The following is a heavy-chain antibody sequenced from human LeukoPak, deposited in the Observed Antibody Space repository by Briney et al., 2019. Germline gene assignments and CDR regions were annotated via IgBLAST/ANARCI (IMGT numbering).Heavy chain of an antibody. CDR3: ARMSGSRLPGY. Sequence: PGGSLRLSCAASGFTFSSHSMNWVRQTPGKGLEWVSYISSGSSARYYADSVEGRFTISRDDARNSLYLQMNSLRAEDTAVYYCARMSGSRLPGYWGQGTLVTVSS. D-gene: IGHD3-3*01. J-gene: IGHJ4*02. V-gene: IGHV3-48*01. CDR2: ISSGSSAR. CDR1: GFTFSSHS.